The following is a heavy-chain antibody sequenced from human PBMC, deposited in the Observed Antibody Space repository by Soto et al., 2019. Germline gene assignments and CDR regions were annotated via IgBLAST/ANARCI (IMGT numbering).Heavy chain of an antibody. J-gene: IGHJ4*02. CDR2: IGASGDIT. CDR3: AKDDFTDRGDDYFDY. CDR1: GFSFTNFA. V-gene: IGHV3-23*01. D-gene: IGHD2-21*02. Sequence: GGSLRLSCAASGFSFTNFAVSWVRQAPGKGLEWVAGIGASGDITWYADSVKGRLSISRDNSKNTLYLQLNSLRFEDTAVYYCAKDDFTDRGDDYFDYWGPGTQVTVSS.